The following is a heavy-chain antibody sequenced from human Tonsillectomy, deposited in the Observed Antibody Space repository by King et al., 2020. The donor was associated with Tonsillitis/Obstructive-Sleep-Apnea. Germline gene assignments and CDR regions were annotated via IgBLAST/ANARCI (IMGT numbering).Heavy chain of an antibody. Sequence: QLVQSGGEVKKPGASVKVSCKASGYTFSSYGISWVRQAPGQGPEWMGWISGYNGNTNHAQKFQDRITMTTDISKSTAYLELRSLRSDDTATYFCSREQVVPKAIRSIDSWGQGTLVTVSS. CDR1: GYTFSSYG. V-gene: IGHV1-18*01. D-gene: IGHD2-2*01. CDR3: SREQVVPKAIRSIDS. CDR2: ISGYNGNT. J-gene: IGHJ4*02.